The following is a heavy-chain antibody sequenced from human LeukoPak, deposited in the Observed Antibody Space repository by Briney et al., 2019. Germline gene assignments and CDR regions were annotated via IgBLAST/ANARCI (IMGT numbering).Heavy chain of an antibody. V-gene: IGHV5-51*01. D-gene: IGHD6-19*01. Sequence: GESLKISCQVSGYRFASYWIGWVRQMPGKGLEWMGIIYPADSDTRYSPSFQGQVTFSADKSISTAYLQWYSLGASDTAIYYCARLTVAGVYNYYYGMDIWGQGTTVTVSS. J-gene: IGHJ6*02. CDR3: ARLTVAGVYNYYYGMDI. CDR2: IYPADSDT. CDR1: GYRFASYW.